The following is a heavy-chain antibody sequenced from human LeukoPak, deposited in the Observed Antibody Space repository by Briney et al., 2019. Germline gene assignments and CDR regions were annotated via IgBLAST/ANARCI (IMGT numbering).Heavy chain of an antibody. Sequence: PGGSLRLSCAASGFTFSSYSMNWVRQAPGKGLEWVSSISSSSSYIYYADSVKGRFTISRDNSKNTLYLQMNSLRTEDTAVYYCAKDLGYDFWSGDYWGQGTLVTVSS. CDR1: GFTFSSYS. D-gene: IGHD3-3*01. CDR3: AKDLGYDFWSGDY. CDR2: ISSSSSYI. J-gene: IGHJ4*02. V-gene: IGHV3-21*01.